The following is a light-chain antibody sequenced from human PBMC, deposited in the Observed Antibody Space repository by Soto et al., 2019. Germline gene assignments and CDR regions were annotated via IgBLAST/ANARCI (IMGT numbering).Light chain of an antibody. CDR1: NSDVGSYNL. J-gene: IGLJ1*01. CDR3: CSYAGISNQSYV. V-gene: IGLV2-23*02. Sequence: QSVLTQPASVSGSPGQSITISYTGTNSDVGSYNLVSWYQQHPGKAPKVIIYEVSERPSGVSDRFSGSKSGNTASLMISGLQAEDEADYYCCSYAGISNQSYVFGSGTKVTVL. CDR2: EVS.